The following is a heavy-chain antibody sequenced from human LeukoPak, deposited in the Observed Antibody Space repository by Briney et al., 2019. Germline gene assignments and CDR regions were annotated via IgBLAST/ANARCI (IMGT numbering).Heavy chain of an antibody. CDR2: ISSSSSTI. V-gene: IGHV3-48*04. J-gene: IGHJ5*02. CDR1: GFTLSSYS. CDR3: ARDRAGTQSWVEFDL. D-gene: IGHD3-10*01. Sequence: GGSLRLSCAASGFTLSSYSMNWVRQAPGKGLEWVSYISSSSSTIYYADSVKGRFTISRDNAKNSLYLQMNSLRAEDSAAYYCARDRAGTQSWVEFDLWGQGTLVTVSS.